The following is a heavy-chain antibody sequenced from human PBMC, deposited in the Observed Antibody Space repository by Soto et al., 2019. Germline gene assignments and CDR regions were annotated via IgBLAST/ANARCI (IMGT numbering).Heavy chain of an antibody. CDR1: GFDFSNAW. D-gene: IGHD4-4*01. V-gene: IGHV3-74*01. J-gene: IGHJ4*02. CDR2: VNSDGSIT. CDR3: TRDQVYSFGV. Sequence: EVQLVESGGGLVQPGGSLRLSCAASGFDFSNAWMHWVRQAPGKGLVWVSHVNSDGSITTYADSVKGRFTISRDNAKNTVYLQMNSLGVEDRAVYYCTRDQVYSFGVRGQGTLVTVSS.